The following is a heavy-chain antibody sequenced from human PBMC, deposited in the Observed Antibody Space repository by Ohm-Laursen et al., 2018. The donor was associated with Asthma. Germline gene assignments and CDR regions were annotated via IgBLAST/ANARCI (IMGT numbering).Heavy chain of an antibody. Sequence: SLRLSCSASGFTVSNYWVHWVRQAPGKGLVWVSRINSDGSSTSYADSVKGRFTISRDNAKNTLYLQMNSLRPEDAAVYYCARDLAVDTAMVGDYWGQGTLVTVSS. CDR3: ARDLAVDTAMVGDY. CDR1: GFTVSNYW. V-gene: IGHV3-74*01. D-gene: IGHD5-18*01. J-gene: IGHJ4*02. CDR2: INSDGSST.